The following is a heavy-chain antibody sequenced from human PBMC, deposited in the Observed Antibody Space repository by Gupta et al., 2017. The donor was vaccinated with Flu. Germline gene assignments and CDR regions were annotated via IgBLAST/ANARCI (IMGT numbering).Heavy chain of an antibody. CDR1: GYSISSGYY. J-gene: IGHJ4*02. CDR3: ARGFAGSPYFFDY. Sequence: QLQVQESGPGLVKASETLSLTCAVSGYSISSGYYWGCVRQTPGKGLEWSASVYRSGSTYYNPSLRGRVTISVDTSKNQFSLNLTSVTAADTAVYYCARGFAGSPYFFDYWGQGTLVTVSS. CDR2: VYRSGST. V-gene: IGHV4-38-2*01. D-gene: IGHD6-13*01.